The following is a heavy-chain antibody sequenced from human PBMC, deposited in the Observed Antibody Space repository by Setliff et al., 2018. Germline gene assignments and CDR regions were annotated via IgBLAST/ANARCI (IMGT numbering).Heavy chain of an antibody. CDR3: AISTLSICSGGNCPNVFDV. Sequence: SVKVSCKASGGTLSGYAFSWVRQAPGQGLEWVGGITPIFETAHYAQKFQDRVTITADKSTSTVYMELNSLISEDTAVYYCAISTLSICSGGNCPNVFDVWGQGTMVTVS. D-gene: IGHD2-15*01. V-gene: IGHV1-69*06. CDR1: GGTLSGYA. J-gene: IGHJ3*01. CDR2: ITPIFETA.